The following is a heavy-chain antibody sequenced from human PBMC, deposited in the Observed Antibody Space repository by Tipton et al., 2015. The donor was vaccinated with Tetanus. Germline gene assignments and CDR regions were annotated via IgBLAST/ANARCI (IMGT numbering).Heavy chain of an antibody. CDR1: GFTFSSYA. J-gene: IGHJ2*01. V-gene: IGHV3-23*01. Sequence: SLRLSCAASGFTFSSYAMSWVRQAPGKGLEWVSAISGSGGSTYYADSVKGRFTISRDNSRNTLSLQMNSLRAEDTAVYYCSRVARFLAVASQYWYFDLWGRGTLVTVSS. D-gene: IGHD6-19*01. CDR2: ISGSGGST. CDR3: SRVARFLAVASQYWYFDL.